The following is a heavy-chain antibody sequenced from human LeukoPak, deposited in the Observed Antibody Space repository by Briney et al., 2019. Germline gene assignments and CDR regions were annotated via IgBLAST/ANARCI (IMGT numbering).Heavy chain of an antibody. D-gene: IGHD3-3*01. CDR3: TRQEGVLGSRFDP. CDR2: IIPIFVAA. CDR1: GGTFSSYA. V-gene: IGHV1-69*05. J-gene: IGHJ5*02. Sequence: SVKVSCKASGGTFSSYAISWVRQAPGQGLEWMGRIIPIFVAANYAQKFQGRGTITTDESTSTAYMELSRLRSEDTAVYYCTRQEGVLGSRFDPWGQGTLVTVSS.